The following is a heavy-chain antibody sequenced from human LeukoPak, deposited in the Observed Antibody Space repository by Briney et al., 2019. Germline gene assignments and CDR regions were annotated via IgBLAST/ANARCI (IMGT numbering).Heavy chain of an antibody. Sequence: SETLSLTCAVSGDSISRSDWWAWIRQPAGKGLEWLGNIYYSGRIYHNPSLQTRVIMSVDSSKNQFSLRLASVTAVDTAVYYCAKTRSGTYYGDSFDVWGQGILVTVSS. CDR3: AKTRSGTYYGDSFDV. J-gene: IGHJ3*01. D-gene: IGHD1-26*01. CDR1: GDSISRSDW. CDR2: IYYSGRI. V-gene: IGHV4-28*05.